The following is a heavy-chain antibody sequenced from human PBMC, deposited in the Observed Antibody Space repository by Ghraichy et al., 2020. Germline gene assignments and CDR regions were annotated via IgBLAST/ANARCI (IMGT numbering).Heavy chain of an antibody. CDR3: TRLRYDSTRGYFDF. CDR1: GFTFSGSA. V-gene: IGHV3-73*01. Sequence: GGSLRLSCAASGFTFSGSAMHWVRQAPGRGLEWVGRIRSKANSYATACAASVKGRFTISRDDSKNTAYLQMNSLETEDTAVYYCTRLRYDSTRGYFDFWGQGTLVTVSS. J-gene: IGHJ4*02. D-gene: IGHD3-22*01. CDR2: IRSKANSYAT.